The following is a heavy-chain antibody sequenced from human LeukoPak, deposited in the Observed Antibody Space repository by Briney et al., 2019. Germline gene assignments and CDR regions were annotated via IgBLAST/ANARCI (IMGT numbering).Heavy chain of an antibody. J-gene: IGHJ4*02. CDR2: IYHTGST. D-gene: IGHD3-22*01. Sequence: SETLSLTCTVSGYSISSGNYWRWIRQPPGKGLEGIGRIYHTGSTYYNPSLKSRVTTSVDTSTNHISLTLSSVTAADTAEYYWAREYDSSGYYYYGGQGTLVTAS. CDR3: AREYDSSGYYYY. CDR1: GYSISSGNY. V-gene: IGHV4-38-2*02.